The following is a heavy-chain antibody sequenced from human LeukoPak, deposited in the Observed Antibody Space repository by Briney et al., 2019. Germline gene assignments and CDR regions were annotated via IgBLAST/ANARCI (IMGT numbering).Heavy chain of an antibody. CDR1: GGSISSYY. CDR2: IYYSGST. CDR3: ARLRNDYGDPSLFDY. D-gene: IGHD4-17*01. V-gene: IGHV4-59*08. J-gene: IGHJ4*02. Sequence: SETLSLTCTVSGGSISSYYWSWIRQPPGKGLEWIGYIYYSGSTNYNPSLKSRVTISVDTSKNQFSLKLSSVTAADTAVYYCARLRNDYGDPSLFDYWGQGTLVTVSS.